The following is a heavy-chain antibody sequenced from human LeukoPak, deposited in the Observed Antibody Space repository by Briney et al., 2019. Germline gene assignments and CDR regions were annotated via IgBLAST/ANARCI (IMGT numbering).Heavy chain of an antibody. CDR3: ARGRGFDY. Sequence: ASVKVSCKASGYTFTDYFVHWVRQAPGQGLEWMGWVNPNSGGTNYAQKFQGRVTMTRGTSISTAYMELSRLRSDDTAVYYCARGRGFDYWGQGTLVTVSS. V-gene: IGHV1-2*02. CDR1: GYTFTDYF. J-gene: IGHJ4*02. D-gene: IGHD5-24*01. CDR2: VNPNSGGT.